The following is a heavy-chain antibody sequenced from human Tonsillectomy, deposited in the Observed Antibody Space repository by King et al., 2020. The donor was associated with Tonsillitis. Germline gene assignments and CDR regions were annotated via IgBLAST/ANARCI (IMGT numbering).Heavy chain of an antibody. J-gene: IGHJ5*02. V-gene: IGHV3-33*01. CDR1: GFTFSSYG. CDR3: ARVAGYYDSWFDP. CDR2: IWDDGSNK. Sequence: VQLVESGGGVVQPGRSLRLSCAASGFTFSSYGMHWVRQAPGKGLEWVAVIWDDGSNKYYADSVKGRFTISRDNSKNTLYLQMNSLRAEATAVYYCARVAGYYDSWFDPWGQGNLVTVSP. D-gene: IGHD3-22*01.